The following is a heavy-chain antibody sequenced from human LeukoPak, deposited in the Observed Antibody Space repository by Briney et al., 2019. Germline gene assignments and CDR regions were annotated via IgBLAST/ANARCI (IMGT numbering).Heavy chain of an antibody. Sequence: GGTLRLSCAASGFTFSSYGMHWVRQAPGKGLEWMSFISSSSSYTNYADSVKGRSTISRDNTKNSLYLQMNNLRAEDTAVYYCARGGADYVIGYWGQGTLVTVSS. CDR2: ISSSSSYT. V-gene: IGHV3-21*01. D-gene: IGHD4-17*01. CDR3: ARGGADYVIGY. CDR1: GFTFSSYG. J-gene: IGHJ4*02.